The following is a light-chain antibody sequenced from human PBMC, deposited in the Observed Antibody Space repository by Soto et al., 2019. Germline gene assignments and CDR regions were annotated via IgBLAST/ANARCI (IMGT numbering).Light chain of an antibody. V-gene: IGLV6-57*04. J-gene: IGLJ2*01. CDR3: QSYDSSNHGV. CDR1: SGSIASNY. Sequence: NFMLTQPHSVSESPGKTVTISCTRSSGSIASNYVQWYQQRPGGAPTTVIYEDNQRPSGVPDRFSGSIDSSSNSASLTISGLKTEDEADYYCQSYDSSNHGVFGGGTKLTVL. CDR2: EDN.